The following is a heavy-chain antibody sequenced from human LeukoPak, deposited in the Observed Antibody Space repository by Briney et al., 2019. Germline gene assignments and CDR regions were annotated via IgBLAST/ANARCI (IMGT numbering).Heavy chain of an antibody. CDR2: INPSGGST. Sequence: ASVKVSCKASGYTFTGHYIHWVRQAPGQGLEWMGIINPSGGSTSYAQKFQGRVTMTRDTSTSTVYMELSSLRSEDTAVYYCARGSSSRPGQSWFDPWGQGTLVTVSS. J-gene: IGHJ5*02. CDR3: ARGSSSRPGQSWFDP. D-gene: IGHD6-13*01. CDR1: GYTFTGHY. V-gene: IGHV1-46*01.